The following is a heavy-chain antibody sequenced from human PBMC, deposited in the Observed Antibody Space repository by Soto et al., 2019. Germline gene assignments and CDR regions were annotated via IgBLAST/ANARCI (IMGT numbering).Heavy chain of an antibody. V-gene: IGHV1-3*01. CDR2: INAGNGNT. CDR1: GYTFTSYA. Sequence: GASVKVSCKASGYTFTSYAMHWVRQAPGQRLEWMGWINAGNGNTKYSQKFQGRVTITRDTSASTAYMELSSLRSEDTAVYYCARDPHYYDRSGYWINWFDPWGQGTLVTVSS. J-gene: IGHJ5*02. CDR3: ARDPHYYDRSGYWINWFDP. D-gene: IGHD3-22*01.